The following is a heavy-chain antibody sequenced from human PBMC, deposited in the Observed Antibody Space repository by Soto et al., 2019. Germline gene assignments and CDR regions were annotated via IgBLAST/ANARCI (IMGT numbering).Heavy chain of an antibody. V-gene: IGHV3-7*04. J-gene: IGHJ6*02. CDR2: IKQDGSEK. CDR1: GFTFSSYW. CDR3: ARGMDV. Sequence: PGGSLRLSCAAPGFTFSSYWMIWVRQAPGKGLEWVANIKQDGSEKYYVGSVKGRFTISRDNAQNSLYLQMNSLRAEDTAVYYCARGMDVWGQGXTVTVYS.